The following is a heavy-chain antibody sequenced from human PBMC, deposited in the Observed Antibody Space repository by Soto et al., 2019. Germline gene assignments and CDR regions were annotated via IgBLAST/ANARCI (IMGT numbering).Heavy chain of an antibody. Sequence: QVQLVQSGAEVKKPGASVKVSCKASGYTFTSYAMHWVRQAPGQRLEWMGWINAGNGNTNYSQKFQGRVTITRDTAGSTANMELSSLRSEDTAVYYCARDKVTTVVTLGYLDYWGQGTLVTVSS. CDR3: ARDKVTTVVTLGYLDY. V-gene: IGHV1-3*01. D-gene: IGHD4-17*01. J-gene: IGHJ4*02. CDR1: GYTFTSYA. CDR2: INAGNGNT.